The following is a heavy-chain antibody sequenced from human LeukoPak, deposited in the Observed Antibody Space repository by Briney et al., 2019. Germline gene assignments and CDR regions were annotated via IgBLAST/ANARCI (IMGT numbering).Heavy chain of an antibody. CDR2: ISYDGSNK. CDR3: ARTVWFGEGDNWFDP. Sequence: GGSLRLSCAASGFTFSSYAMHWVRQAPGKGLEWVAVISYDGSNKYYADSVKGRFTISRDNSKNTLYLQMNSLRAEDTAVYYCARTVWFGEGDNWFDPWGQGTLVTVSS. J-gene: IGHJ5*02. V-gene: IGHV3-30*04. D-gene: IGHD3-10*01. CDR1: GFTFSSYA.